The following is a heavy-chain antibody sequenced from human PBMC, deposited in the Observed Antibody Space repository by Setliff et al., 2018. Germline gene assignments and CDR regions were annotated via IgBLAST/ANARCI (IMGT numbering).Heavy chain of an antibody. J-gene: IGHJ4*02. Sequence: LRLSCAASGFTFSRYGMHWVRQAPGKGLEWVAFILYDGSNKDYANSVKGRFTVSRDNSKNTLSLQMYSLRTEDTALYYCAKGTQRYCSGAICYYFDYWGQGTLVTVSS. D-gene: IGHD2-15*01. V-gene: IGHV3-30*02. CDR2: ILYDGSNK. CDR3: AKGTQRYCSGAICYYFDY. CDR1: GFTFSRYG.